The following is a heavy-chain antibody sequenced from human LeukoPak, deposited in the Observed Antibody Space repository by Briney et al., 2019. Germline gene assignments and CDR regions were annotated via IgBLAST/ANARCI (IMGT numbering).Heavy chain of an antibody. CDR1: GYTFSNYW. J-gene: IGHJ3*02. CDR2: IYPADSDS. CDR3: ARRLAAANTDAFDI. D-gene: IGHD6-13*01. Sequence: GESLKISCKGSGYTFSNYWIAWVRQMPGKGLEWVGIIYPADSDSRYSPSFQGQVTISADKSISTAYLQWSSLKASDAAMYYCARRLAAANTDAFDIWGQGTMVTISS. V-gene: IGHV5-51*01.